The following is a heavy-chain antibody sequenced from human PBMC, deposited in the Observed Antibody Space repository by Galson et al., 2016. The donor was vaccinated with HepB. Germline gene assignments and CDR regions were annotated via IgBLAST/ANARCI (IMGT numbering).Heavy chain of an antibody. J-gene: IGHJ6*02. Sequence: SLRLSCAASGFTFSSYWMHWVRQAPGKGLVWVSHINSDGSITKYADSVKGRFAISRDNAKNTLYLQMNSLRAEDTAVYYCARERTLGSYPFYYDYGLDVWGQGTTVTVSS. CDR3: ARERTLGSYPFYYDYGLDV. CDR1: GFTFSSYW. V-gene: IGHV3-74*03. D-gene: IGHD1-26*01. CDR2: INSDGSIT.